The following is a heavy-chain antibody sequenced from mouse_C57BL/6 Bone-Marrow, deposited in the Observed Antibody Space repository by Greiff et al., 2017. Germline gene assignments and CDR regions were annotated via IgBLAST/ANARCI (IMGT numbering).Heavy chain of an antibody. CDR2: ISNGGGST. D-gene: IGHD1-3*01. V-gene: IGHV5-12*01. Sequence: EVQGVESGGGLVQPGGSLKLSCAASGFTFSDYYMYWVRQTPEQRLEWVAYISNGGGSTYYPDTVKGRFTLSRDNAKNTLYRQRGRQKSEGTAQYYVARRGASGSYWYFDGGGTGRTVT. J-gene: IGHJ1*03. CDR3: ARRGASGSYWYFDG. CDR1: GFTFSDYY.